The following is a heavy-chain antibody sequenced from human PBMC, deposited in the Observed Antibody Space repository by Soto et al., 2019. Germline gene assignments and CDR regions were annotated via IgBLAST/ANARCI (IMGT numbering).Heavy chain of an antibody. CDR3: ARVSRGPIDN. Sequence: QAQLVQSGAEVKKPGSSVKVSCKASGGSFSDYTINWVRQAPGQGLEWMGGDIPIFQTPTYAQNFQGRVTITADESTSTAYMELNSLTSGDTAVYYCARVSRGPIDNWGQGTLVTVSS. CDR1: GGSFSDYT. CDR2: DIPIFQTP. V-gene: IGHV1-69*01. D-gene: IGHD3-10*01. J-gene: IGHJ4*02.